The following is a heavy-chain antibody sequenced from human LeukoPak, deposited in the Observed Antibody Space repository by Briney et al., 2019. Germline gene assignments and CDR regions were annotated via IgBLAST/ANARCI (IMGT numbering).Heavy chain of an antibody. CDR3: VRGYSFGPYGMDV. CDR2: ISDSGGST. V-gene: IGHV3-64D*09. J-gene: IGHJ6*02. Sequence: GGSLRLPCSASGFPFSSYAMHWVRQAPGKGLEYVSAISDSGGSTYYADSVKGRFTISRDNSKNTLFLQMSSLRAEDTAVYFCVRGYSFGPYGMDVWGQGTTVTVSS. D-gene: IGHD2-15*01. CDR1: GFPFSSYA.